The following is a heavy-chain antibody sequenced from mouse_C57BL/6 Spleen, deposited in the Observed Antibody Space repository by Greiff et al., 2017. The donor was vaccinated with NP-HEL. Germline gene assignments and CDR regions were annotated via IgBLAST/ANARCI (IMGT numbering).Heavy chain of an antibody. V-gene: IGHV14-1*01. CDR1: GFNIKDYY. Sequence: EVQLQQSGAELVRPGASVKLSCTASGFNIKDYYMHWVKQRPEQGLEWIGRIDPEDGDTEYAPKFQGKATMTADTTSNTAYLQLSSLTSDDTAVYYCSTPVLLRWDGVAMDYWGQGTSVTVSS. D-gene: IGHD1-1*01. CDR3: STPVLLRWDGVAMDY. CDR2: IDPEDGDT. J-gene: IGHJ4*01.